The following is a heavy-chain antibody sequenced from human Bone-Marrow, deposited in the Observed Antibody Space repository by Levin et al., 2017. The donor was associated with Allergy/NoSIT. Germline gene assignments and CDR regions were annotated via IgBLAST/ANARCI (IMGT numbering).Heavy chain of an antibody. D-gene: IGHD3-10*01. J-gene: IGHJ4*02. Sequence: SVKVSCKASGGRFSNYAISWVRQAPGQGLEWMGGIIPAFGSTNYAQKFQGRVTIIADESTSTAYMELRSLNSEDTAVYYCARARDGYYGSGSFDFWGQGTLLTVSS. CDR2: IIPAFGST. CDR1: GGRFSNYA. CDR3: ARARDGYYGSGSFDF. V-gene: IGHV1-69*13.